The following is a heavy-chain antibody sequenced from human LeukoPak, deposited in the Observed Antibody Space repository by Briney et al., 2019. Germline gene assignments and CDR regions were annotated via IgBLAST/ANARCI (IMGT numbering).Heavy chain of an antibody. CDR1: GDSVFSNSAA. D-gene: IGHD6-19*01. Sequence: KTSQTLSLTCAISGDSVFSNSAAWNWIRQSPSRGLEWLGRTYYRSKWYNDYAVSVKSRITINPDTSKNQFSLQLNSVTPEDTAVYYCARVVHWSSGWTAIQNYYYYGMDVWGQGTTVTVSS. V-gene: IGHV6-1*01. CDR3: ARVVHWSSGWTAIQNYYYYGMDV. CDR2: TYYRSKWYN. J-gene: IGHJ6*02.